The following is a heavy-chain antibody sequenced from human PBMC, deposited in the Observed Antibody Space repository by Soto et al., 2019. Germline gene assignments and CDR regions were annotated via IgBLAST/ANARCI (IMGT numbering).Heavy chain of an antibody. CDR3: ARLKHNRYYYGMDG. CDR2: IYHSGST. Sequence: PSETLCLTCALSGVSINRSGWWSWVQQPPGKGLEWIGEIYHSGSTNYNPSLKSRVTISVDKSKNQFSLKLSSVTAADTAVYYCARLKHNRYYYGMDGWGQGTSVTVSS. V-gene: IGHV4-4*02. CDR1: GVSINRSGW. D-gene: IGHD1-20*01. J-gene: IGHJ6*02.